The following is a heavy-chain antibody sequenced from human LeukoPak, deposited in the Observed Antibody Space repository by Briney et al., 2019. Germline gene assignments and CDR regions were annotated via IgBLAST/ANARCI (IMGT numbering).Heavy chain of an antibody. D-gene: IGHD2-2*03. CDR2: IYTSGST. Sequence: PSETLSLTCTVSGGSVSSGSYFWSCIRQPAGKGLEWIGRIYTSGSTNYNPSLESRVTMSIDTSKNQFSLKLSSVTAADTAVYYCARDGYCSSTSCYDAFDIWGQGTMVTVSS. J-gene: IGHJ3*02. CDR3: ARDGYCSSTSCYDAFDI. CDR1: GGSVSSGSYF. V-gene: IGHV4-61*02.